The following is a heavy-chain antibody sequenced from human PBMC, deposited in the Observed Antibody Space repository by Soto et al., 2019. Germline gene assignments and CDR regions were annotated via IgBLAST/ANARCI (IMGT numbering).Heavy chain of an antibody. CDR3: ARDYFFFQAEDGIRDL. Sequence: VPQDNGQGLEWIGRINTNNCGKNYAQKFQSRVTMHRDTSASTAYMELSSLRSEDTAVYYCARDYFFFQAEDGIRDL. CDR2: INTNNCGK. V-gene: IGHV1-2*02. D-gene: IGHD3-3*01. J-gene: IGHJ2*01.